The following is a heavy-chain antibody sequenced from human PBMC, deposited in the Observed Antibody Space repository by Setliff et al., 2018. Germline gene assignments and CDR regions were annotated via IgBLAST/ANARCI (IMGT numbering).Heavy chain of an antibody. V-gene: IGHV5-51*01. Sequence: GESLKISCKTSGYIFNNYWIVWVRQLPGKGLECMGIIYPGDSDIGYSPSFEGQVTISADKSISTAYLHWSSLKASDTAMYYCARPREGYKSFQYWGQGTQVTVSS. CDR1: GYIFNNYW. J-gene: IGHJ4*02. CDR2: IYPGDSDI. D-gene: IGHD5-12*01. CDR3: ARPREGYKSFQY.